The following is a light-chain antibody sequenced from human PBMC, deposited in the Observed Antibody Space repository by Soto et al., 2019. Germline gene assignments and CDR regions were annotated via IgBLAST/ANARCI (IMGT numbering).Light chain of an antibody. CDR2: EVS. CDR3: SSYVGSNNLYV. CDR1: SSDVGGYNY. Sequence: QSALTQPPSASGSPGQSVTISCTGTSSDVGGYNYVSWYQQHPGKAPKLIIYEVSKRPSGVPDRFSGSKSCNTASLTVSGLQAEDEADYYCSSYVGSNNLYVFGTGTKLTVL. J-gene: IGLJ1*01. V-gene: IGLV2-8*01.